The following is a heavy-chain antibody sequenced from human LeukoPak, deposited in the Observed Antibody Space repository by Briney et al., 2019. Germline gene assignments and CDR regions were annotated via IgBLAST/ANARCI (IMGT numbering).Heavy chain of an antibody. J-gene: IGHJ4*02. V-gene: IGHV3-21*01. CDR2: ISSSSSYI. Sequence: GGSLRLSCAASGFTFSSYSMNWVRQAPGKGLEWVSSISSSSSYIYYADSVKGRFTISRDNAKNSLYLQMNSLRAEDTAVYYCARVLGSGSSKPLFDFWGQGTLVTVSS. D-gene: IGHD3-10*01. CDR1: GFTFSSYS. CDR3: ARVLGSGSSKPLFDF.